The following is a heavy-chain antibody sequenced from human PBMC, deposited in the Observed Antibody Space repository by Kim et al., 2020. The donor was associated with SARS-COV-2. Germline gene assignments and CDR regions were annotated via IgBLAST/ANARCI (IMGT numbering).Heavy chain of an antibody. J-gene: IGHJ5*02. V-gene: IGHV7-4-1*02. D-gene: IGHD3-9*01. CDR3: ARGYDIMTGYYIGFDP. Sequence: GLEWMGWINTKTGNSTYAQGFTGRFVFSLDTSVRTAFLQINSLKAEDTAVYYCARGYDIMTGYYIGFDPWGQGTLVTVSS. CDR2: INTKTGNS.